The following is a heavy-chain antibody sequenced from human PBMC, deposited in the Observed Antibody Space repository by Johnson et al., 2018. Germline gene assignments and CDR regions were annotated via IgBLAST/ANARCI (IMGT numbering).Heavy chain of an antibody. Sequence: VQLVQSGAEVKKPGESLKISCQGSGYSFSNYWIGWVRQMPGKGLEWVAIIYPGDSDTRYSPSFQGHVTISVDKSIKTAYLQWSSLKASDTALYHCARLPPRVCSSIGCFEVYFDYWGQGTLVTVSS. CDR1: GYSFSNYW. V-gene: IGHV5-51*01. D-gene: IGHD2-2*01. J-gene: IGHJ4*02. CDR2: IYPGDSDT. CDR3: ARLPPRVCSSIGCFEVYFDY.